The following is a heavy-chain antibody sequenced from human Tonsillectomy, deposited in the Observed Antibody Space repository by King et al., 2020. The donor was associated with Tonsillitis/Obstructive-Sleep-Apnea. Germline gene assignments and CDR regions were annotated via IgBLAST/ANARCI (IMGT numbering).Heavy chain of an antibody. V-gene: IGHV1-46*01. Sequence: VQLVESGAEVKKPGASVKVSCKTPGYTFSSYYMHWVRQAPGQGLEWXGXXXPSGXXTSYTQKFLGRVTMTRDTSTSTLYMELSSLRSEDTAVYYCAREESRDAFDIWGQGTMVTVSS. J-gene: IGHJ3*02. CDR2: XXPSGXXT. CDR1: GYTFSSYY. CDR3: AREESRDAFDI.